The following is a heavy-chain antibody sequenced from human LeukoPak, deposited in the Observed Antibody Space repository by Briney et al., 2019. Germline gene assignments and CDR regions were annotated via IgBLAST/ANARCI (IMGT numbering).Heavy chain of an antibody. D-gene: IGHD3-16*02. CDR3: ARVTGSYRAFDY. V-gene: IGHV4-34*01. J-gene: IGHJ4*02. CDR2: INHSGGT. Sequence: SETLSLTCAVYGGSFSGYFWNWIRQPPGKGLEWIGEINHSGGTNYNPSLKSRVTISVDTSKNQFSLKLSSVTAADTAVYYCARVTGSYRAFDYWGQGTLVTVSS. CDR1: GGSFSGYF.